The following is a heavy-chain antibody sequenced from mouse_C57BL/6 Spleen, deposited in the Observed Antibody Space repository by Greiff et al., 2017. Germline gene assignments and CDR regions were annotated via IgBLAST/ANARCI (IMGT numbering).Heavy chain of an antibody. V-gene: IGHV14-2*01. CDR1: GFNIKDYY. D-gene: IGHD3-2*02. J-gene: IGHJ4*01. CDR2: IDPDDGET. CDR3: ARNSEGAMDY. Sequence: VQLKESGAELVKPGASVKLSCTASGFNIKDYYMHWVKQRTEQGLEWIGRIDPDDGETKYDPKFQGKATITADTSSNTAYLPLSSLTAEDTAVYYGARNSEGAMDYGGQGTTVTVAS.